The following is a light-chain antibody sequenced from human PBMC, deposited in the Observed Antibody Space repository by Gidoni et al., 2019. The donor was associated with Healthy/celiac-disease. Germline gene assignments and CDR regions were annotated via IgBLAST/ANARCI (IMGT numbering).Light chain of an antibody. CDR2: DVS. V-gene: IGLV2-14*03. Sequence: QSALTQPASVSGSPGQSITISCTGSSSDVGNYNYVAWYQQHPGKAPKLVIYDVSNRPSGVSNRFSGSKSGYTASLTISGLQAEDEADYYCSSYTRSNTWVFGGGTKLTVL. CDR1: SSDVGNYNY. CDR3: SSYTRSNTWV. J-gene: IGLJ3*02.